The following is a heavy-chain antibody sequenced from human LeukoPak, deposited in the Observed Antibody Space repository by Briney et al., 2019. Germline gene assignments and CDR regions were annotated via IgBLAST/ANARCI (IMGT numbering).Heavy chain of an antibody. Sequence: GGSLRLSCAASGFTVSNKYMSWVRQAPGKGLEWISVIYGGGSTSYADSVKGRFTISRDNSKNTLYLQMNSLRADDTAVYYCARDRSDGNYYMVVWGKGTTVTVSS. CDR1: GFTVSNKY. CDR3: ARDRSDGNYYMVV. D-gene: IGHD5-24*01. V-gene: IGHV3-53*01. J-gene: IGHJ6*03. CDR2: IYGGGST.